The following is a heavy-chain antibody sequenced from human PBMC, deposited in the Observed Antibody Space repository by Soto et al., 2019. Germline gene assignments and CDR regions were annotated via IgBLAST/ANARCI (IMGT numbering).Heavy chain of an antibody. D-gene: IGHD3-3*01. V-gene: IGHV3-33*01. CDR1: GFTFSHHG. CDR2: IWYDGSPK. CDR3: ARGDLEW. J-gene: IGHJ4*02. Sequence: QVQLVEAGGGVVQPGKSLRLSCAASGFTFSHHGIHWVRQAPGTGLEWVAVIWYDGSPKYYADSLQGRFIVSRDNSKNAVYLQMNSVRVEDTAVYYCARGDLEWWGQGTLVTVSS.